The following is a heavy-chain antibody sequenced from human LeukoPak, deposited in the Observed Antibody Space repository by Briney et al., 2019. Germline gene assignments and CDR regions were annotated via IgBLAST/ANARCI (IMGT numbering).Heavy chain of an antibody. CDR1: GYTLTELS. Sequence: GASVKVSCKVSGYTLTELSMHWVRQAPGKGLEWMGGFDPEDGETIYAQKFQGRVTITADESTSTAYMELSSLRSEDTAVYYCARHRESGVEVIPRWNYYYGMDVWGQGTTVTVSS. V-gene: IGHV1-24*01. J-gene: IGHJ6*02. CDR3: ARHRESGVEVIPRWNYYYGMDV. D-gene: IGHD3-22*01. CDR2: FDPEDGET.